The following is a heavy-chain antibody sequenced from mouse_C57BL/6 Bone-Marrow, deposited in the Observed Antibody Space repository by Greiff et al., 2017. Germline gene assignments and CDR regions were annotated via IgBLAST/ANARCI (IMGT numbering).Heavy chain of an antibody. Sequence: QVQLKESGAELARPGASVKLSCKASGYTFTSYGISWVKQRTGQGLEWIGEIYPRSGNTYYNEKFKGKATLTADKSSSTAYMELRSLTSEDSAVYFCARSRYYGSPHLDYWGQGTTLTVSS. D-gene: IGHD1-1*01. J-gene: IGHJ2*01. CDR3: ARSRYYGSPHLDY. V-gene: IGHV1-81*01. CDR1: GYTFTSYG. CDR2: IYPRSGNT.